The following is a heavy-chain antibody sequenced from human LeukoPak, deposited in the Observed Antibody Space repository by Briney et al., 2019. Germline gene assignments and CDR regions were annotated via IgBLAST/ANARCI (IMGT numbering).Heavy chain of an antibody. CDR2: IYTSGST. CDR3: ARLYGSGSYVSLKSMDV. J-gene: IGHJ6*03. CDR1: GGSISSYY. D-gene: IGHD3-10*01. Sequence: SSETLSLTCTVSGGSISSYYWSWIRQPPGNGLEWIGYIYTSGSTNYNPSPKSRVTISVDTSKNQFSLKLGSVTPADTAVYYCARLYGSGSYVSLKSMDVWGKGTTVTVSS. V-gene: IGHV4-4*09.